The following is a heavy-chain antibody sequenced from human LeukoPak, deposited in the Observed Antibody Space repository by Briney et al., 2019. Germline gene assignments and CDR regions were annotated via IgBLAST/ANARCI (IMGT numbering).Heavy chain of an antibody. CDR3: ARDFRSDRYQLLYIPLDY. CDR1: GYTFTSDG. D-gene: IGHD2-2*02. J-gene: IGHJ4*02. V-gene: IGHV1-18*01. CDR2: ISAYNGNT. Sequence: ASVKVSCKASGYTFTSDGISWVRQAPGQGLEWMGWISAYNGNTNYAQKLQGRVTMTTDTSTSTAYMELRSLRSDDTAVYYCARDFRSDRYQLLYIPLDYWGQGTLVTVSS.